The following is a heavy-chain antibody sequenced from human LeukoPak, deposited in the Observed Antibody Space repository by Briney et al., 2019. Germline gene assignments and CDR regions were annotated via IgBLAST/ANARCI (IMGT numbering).Heavy chain of an antibody. CDR3: ARGRPHGNDY. CDR2: IASDGSST. CDR1: GFTLSNHW. V-gene: IGHV3-74*01. D-gene: IGHD4-23*01. J-gene: IGHJ4*02. Sequence: SGGSLRLSCAASGFTLSNHWMHWVRQAPGKGLVWVSRIASDGSSTTYADSVKGRFSISRDNAKNTLYLQMNSLRVEDTAVYYCARGRPHGNDYWGQGTLVTVSS.